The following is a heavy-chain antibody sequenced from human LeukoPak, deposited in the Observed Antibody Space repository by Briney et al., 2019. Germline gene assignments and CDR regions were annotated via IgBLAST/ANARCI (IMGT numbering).Heavy chain of an antibody. J-gene: IGHJ3*02. D-gene: IGHD6-19*01. V-gene: IGHV4-30-2*01. CDR2: IYHSGST. Sequence: SETLSLTCAVSGGSISSGGYSWSWIRQPPGKGLEWIGYIYHSGSTYYNPSLKSRVTISVDRSKNQFSLKLSSVTAADTAVYYCARVRSSGWFNRDAFDIWGQGTMVTVSS. CDR3: ARVRSSGWFNRDAFDI. CDR1: GGSISSGGYS.